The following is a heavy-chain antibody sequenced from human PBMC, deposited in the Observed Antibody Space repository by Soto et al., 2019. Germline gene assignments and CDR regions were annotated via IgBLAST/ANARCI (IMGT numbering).Heavy chain of an antibody. Sequence: PGGSLRLSCAASGFTFSSYSMNWVRQAPGKGLEWVSYISSSSSTIYYADSVKGRFTISRDNAKNSLYLQMNSLRAEDTAVYYCARDSDDSSGYYLLGVYYFDYWGQGTL. CDR3: ARDSDDSSGYYLLGVYYFDY. D-gene: IGHD3-22*01. J-gene: IGHJ4*02. CDR2: ISSSSSTI. V-gene: IGHV3-48*01. CDR1: GFTFSSYS.